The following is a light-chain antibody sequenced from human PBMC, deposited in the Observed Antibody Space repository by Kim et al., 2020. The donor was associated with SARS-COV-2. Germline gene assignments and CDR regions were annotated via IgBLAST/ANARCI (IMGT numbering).Light chain of an antibody. CDR1: QSVSSTY. CDR2: GGS. J-gene: IGKJ4*01. CDR3: QQDYSSPLT. Sequence: EIVLTQSPGTLSLSPGERATLSCRASQSVSSTYLGWYQQKPGQAPRLLIYGGSTRATGIPDRFSGTGSETDFTLTISRLEPEDFAVYYRQQDYSSPLTFGGGTKVDIK. V-gene: IGKV3-20*01.